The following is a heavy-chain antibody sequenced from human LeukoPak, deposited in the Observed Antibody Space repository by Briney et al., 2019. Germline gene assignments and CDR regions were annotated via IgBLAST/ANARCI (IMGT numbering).Heavy chain of an antibody. CDR2: INTDGINT. J-gene: IGHJ5*02. V-gene: IGHV3-74*01. D-gene: IGHD3-22*01. CDR3: ARDLGQYYDTSDNWFDP. CDR1: GFTFSNYW. Sequence: GGSLRLSCAASGFTFSNYWMHWDRQATGKGLMWVSRINTDGINTSYADSVKGRFTISRDNAKNTLNLQMNSLRAEDTAVYYCARDLGQYYDTSDNWFDPWGQGTLVTVSS.